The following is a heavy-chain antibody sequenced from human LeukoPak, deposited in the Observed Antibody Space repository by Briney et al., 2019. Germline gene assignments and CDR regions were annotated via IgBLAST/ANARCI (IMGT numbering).Heavy chain of an antibody. Sequence: ASVKVSCKASEYTFTGYYMHWVRQAPGQGLEWMGRINPNSGDTNYAQNFQGRVTMTRDTSISTAYMELSRLRSDDTAVYYCARDYCSSTSCLFDYWGQGTLVTVSS. CDR1: EYTFTGYY. CDR3: ARDYCSSTSCLFDY. CDR2: INPNSGDT. J-gene: IGHJ4*02. D-gene: IGHD2-2*01. V-gene: IGHV1-2*06.